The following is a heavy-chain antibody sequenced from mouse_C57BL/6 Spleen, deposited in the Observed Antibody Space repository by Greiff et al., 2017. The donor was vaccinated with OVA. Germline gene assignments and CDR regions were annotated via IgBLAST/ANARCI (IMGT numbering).Heavy chain of an antibody. CDR2: FHPYNDDT. CDR3: ARGGYYDESYFDY. V-gene: IGHV1-47*01. CDR1: GYTFTTYP. Sequence: VKLVESGAELVKPGASVKMSCKASGYTFTTYPIEWMKQNHGKSLEWIGNFHPYNDDTKYNEKFKGKATLTVEKSSSTVYLELSRLTSDDSAVYYCARGGYYDESYFDYWGQGTTLTVSS. J-gene: IGHJ2*01. D-gene: IGHD2-4*01.